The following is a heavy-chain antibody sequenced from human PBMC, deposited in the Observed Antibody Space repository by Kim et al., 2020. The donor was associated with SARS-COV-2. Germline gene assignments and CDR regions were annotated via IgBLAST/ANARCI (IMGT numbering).Heavy chain of an antibody. CDR3: ARDGKVQGGADY. J-gene: IGHJ4*02. Sequence: YYADSVKGRFTTSRDNSKNTLYLQMNSRRAEGTAVYYCARDGKVQGGADYWGQGTLVTVSS. D-gene: IGHD3-10*01. V-gene: IGHV3-53*01.